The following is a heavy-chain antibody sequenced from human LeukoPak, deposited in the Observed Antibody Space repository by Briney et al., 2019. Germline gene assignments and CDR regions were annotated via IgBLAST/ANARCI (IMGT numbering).Heavy chain of an antibody. V-gene: IGHV4-4*07. CDR1: GGSISSYY. CDR2: IYTSGST. J-gene: IGHJ4*02. Sequence: SETLSLTCTVSGGSISSYYWSWIRQPAGNGLEWIGRIYTSGSTNYNPSLKSRVTMSVDTSKNQFSLKLSSVTAADTAVYYCAREYSSSSGGYCFDYWGQGTLVTVSS. CDR3: AREYSSSSGGYCFDY. D-gene: IGHD6-6*01.